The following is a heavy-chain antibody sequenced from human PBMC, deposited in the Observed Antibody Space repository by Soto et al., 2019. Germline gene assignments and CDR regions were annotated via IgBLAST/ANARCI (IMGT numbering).Heavy chain of an antibody. D-gene: IGHD2-15*01. V-gene: IGHV4-39*01. Sequence: SETLSLTGTGSGGSICRSCYYWGWIRQPPGRGLEWIGNIDYNGVTYSNPSLKSRVTISRDTSKNQFSLKLTSVTAADTALYYCGKVLVGPTGHTDSDSLGPGTLVPFSP. J-gene: IGHJ5*01. CDR2: IDYNGVT. CDR3: GKVLVGPTGHTDSDS. CDR1: GGSICRSCYY.